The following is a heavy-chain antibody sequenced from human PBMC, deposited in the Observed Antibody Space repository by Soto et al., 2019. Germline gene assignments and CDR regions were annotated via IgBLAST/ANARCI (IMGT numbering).Heavy chain of an antibody. V-gene: IGHV3-23*01. D-gene: IGHD3-3*01. CDR3: ALPKEWLFGSFDY. CDR1: GFTFSSYA. CDR2: ISGSGGST. J-gene: IGHJ4*02. Sequence: GGSLRLSCAASGFTFSSYAMSWVRQAPGKGLEWVSAISGSGGSTYYADSVKGRFTISRDNSKNTLYLQMNSLRAEDTAVYYCALPKEWLFGSFDYWGQGTLVTVSS.